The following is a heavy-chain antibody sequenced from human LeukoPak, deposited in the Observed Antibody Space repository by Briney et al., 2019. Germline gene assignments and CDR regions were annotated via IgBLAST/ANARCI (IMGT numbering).Heavy chain of an antibody. J-gene: IGHJ4*02. V-gene: IGHV3-7*03. Sequence: GGSLRISCAASGFTFSTYWMSWVRQAPGRGLEWVANIKEDGSGKYHVDSVKGRFTISRDNAKSSLYLQMNSLRADDMAVYYCARGSRETDFWGLGTVV. CDR1: GFTFSTYW. D-gene: IGHD3/OR15-3a*01. CDR3: ARGSRETDF. CDR2: IKEDGSGK.